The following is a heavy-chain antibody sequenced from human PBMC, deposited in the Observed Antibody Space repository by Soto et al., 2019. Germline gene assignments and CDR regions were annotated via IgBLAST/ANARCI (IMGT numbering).Heavy chain of an antibody. CDR1: GFSLSSSGVG. V-gene: IGHV2-5*02. D-gene: IGHD3-9*01. J-gene: IGHJ4*02. CDR3: AHLSYDLLTGDYSIDY. Sequence: QITLKESGPTLVKPTQTLTLTCTFSGFSLSSSGVGVGWIRQPPGKALEWLALIYWDDDKRYSPSLKSRLTITKETSKNQVVLTVTNMDPVDTATYICAHLSYDLLTGDYSIDYWGQGTLITVSS. CDR2: IYWDDDK.